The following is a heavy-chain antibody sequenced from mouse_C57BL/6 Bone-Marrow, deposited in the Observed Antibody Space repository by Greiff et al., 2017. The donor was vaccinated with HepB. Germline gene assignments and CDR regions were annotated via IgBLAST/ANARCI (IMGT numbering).Heavy chain of an antibody. D-gene: IGHD1-2*01. Sequence: EVKLMESGGGLVKPGGSLKLSCAASGFTFSDYGMHWVRQAPEKGLEWVAYISSGSSTIYYADTVKGRFTISRDNAKNTLFLQMTSLRSEDTAMYYCARHTTALFDYWGQGTTLTVSS. CDR2: ISSGSSTI. CDR1: GFTFSDYG. J-gene: IGHJ2*01. CDR3: ARHTTALFDY. V-gene: IGHV5-17*01.